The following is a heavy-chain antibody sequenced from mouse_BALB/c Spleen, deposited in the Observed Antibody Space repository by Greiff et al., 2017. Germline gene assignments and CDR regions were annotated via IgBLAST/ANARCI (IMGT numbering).Heavy chain of an antibody. Sequence: MLVESGGGLVQPGGSMKLSCVASGFTFSNYWMNWVRQSPEKGLEWVAEIRLKSNNYATHYAESVKGRFTISRDDSKSSVYLQMNNLRAEDTGIYYCTRNWDDFDYWGQGTTLTVSS. J-gene: IGHJ2*01. CDR2: IRLKSNNYAT. CDR3: TRNWDDFDY. V-gene: IGHV6-6*02. CDR1: GFTFSNYW. D-gene: IGHD4-1*01.